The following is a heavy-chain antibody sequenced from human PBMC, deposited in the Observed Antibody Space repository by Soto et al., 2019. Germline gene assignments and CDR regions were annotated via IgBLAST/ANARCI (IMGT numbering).Heavy chain of an antibody. CDR2: ISAGGDST. CDR3: ARRV. Sequence: GGSLRLSCATSGFTFSNYPMNWVRQAPGKGLERVSGISAGGDSTYYADSVKGRFTIFRDNSKNSVYLQMNSLRAEDTAVYYCARRVWGQGTLVTVS. J-gene: IGHJ4*02. V-gene: IGHV3-23*01. CDR1: GFTFSNYP.